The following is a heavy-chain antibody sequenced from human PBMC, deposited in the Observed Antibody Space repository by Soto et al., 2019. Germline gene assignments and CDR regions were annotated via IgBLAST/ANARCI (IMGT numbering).Heavy chain of an antibody. V-gene: IGHV4-31*03. J-gene: IGHJ5*02. CDR2: IYYSGST. CDR1: GGSISSGGHY. Sequence: QVQLQESGPGLVKPSQTLSLTCTVSGGSISSGGHYWSWIRQHPGKGLEWIGYIYYSGSTYYNPSLKSRVTISVDTSKNQFSLKLSSVTAADTAVYYCARGSTYYDFWSGQSGEWFDPWGQGTLVTVSS. CDR3: ARGSTYYDFWSGQSGEWFDP. D-gene: IGHD3-3*01.